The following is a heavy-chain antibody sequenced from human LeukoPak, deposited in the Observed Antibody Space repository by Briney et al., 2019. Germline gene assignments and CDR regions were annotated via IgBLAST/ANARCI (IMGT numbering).Heavy chain of an antibody. V-gene: IGHV3-23*01. J-gene: IGHJ4*02. CDR2: ISDTVRDT. D-gene: IGHD4-17*01. Sequence: GGSLRLSCAASGFTFSAYGMSWVRQAPGKGLEWVAHISDTVRDTWYANSVKGRFIISRDNSRDTVYLQMSSLRPEDTALYFCAKDNYGGIFASWGQGTLVTVSS. CDR3: AKDNYGGIFAS. CDR1: GFTFSAYG.